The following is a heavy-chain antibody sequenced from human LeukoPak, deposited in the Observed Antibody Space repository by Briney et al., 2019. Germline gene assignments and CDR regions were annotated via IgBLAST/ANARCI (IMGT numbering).Heavy chain of an antibody. CDR2: IIPIFGTA. CDR3: ASSLERYCSGGSCYPEDY. J-gene: IGHJ4*02. CDR1: GGTFSSYV. D-gene: IGHD2-15*01. V-gene: IGHV1-69*13. Sequence: ASVKVSCKASGGTFSSYVISWVRQAPGQGLEWMGGIIPIFGTANYAQKFQGRVTITADESTSTAYMELSSLRSEDTAVYYCASSLERYCSGGSCYPEDYWGQGTLVTVSS.